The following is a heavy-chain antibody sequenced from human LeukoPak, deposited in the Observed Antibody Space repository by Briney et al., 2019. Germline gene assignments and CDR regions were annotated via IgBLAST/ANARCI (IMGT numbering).Heavy chain of an antibody. D-gene: IGHD6-13*01. J-gene: IGHJ4*02. CDR3: ARYSYSSSWYHPFDY. CDR2: VTPIFGTA. V-gene: IGHV1-69*05. Sequence: ASVKVSCKASGGTFSSYAISWVRQAPGQGLEWMGGVTPIFGTANYAQKFQGRVTITTDESTSTAYMELSSLRSEDTAVYYCARYSYSSSWYHPFDYWGQGTLVTVSS. CDR1: GGTFSSYA.